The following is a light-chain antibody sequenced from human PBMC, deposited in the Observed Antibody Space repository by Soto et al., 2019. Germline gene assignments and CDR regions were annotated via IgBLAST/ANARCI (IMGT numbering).Light chain of an antibody. CDR1: HSVSSN. CDR2: GAY. CDR3: QQYNNWPPQIT. V-gene: IGKV3-15*01. J-gene: IGKJ5*01. Sequence: EIVMTQSPATLSVSPGERATLSCRASHSVSSNLAWYQQKPGQAPRLLIYGAYTRATGIPARFSGSGSGTEFTLTISSLQSEDFAVYYCQQYNNWPPQITFGQGTRLEI.